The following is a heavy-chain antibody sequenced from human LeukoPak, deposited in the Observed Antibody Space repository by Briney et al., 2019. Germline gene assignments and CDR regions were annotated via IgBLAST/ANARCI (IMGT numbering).Heavy chain of an antibody. CDR1: GGSISSYY. Sequence: PSETLSLTCTVSGGSISSYYWSWIRQPPGKGLEWIGYIYYTGSTNYNPSLKSRVTISVDTSKNQFSLKVSSVTAADTAVYYCARGEREGLDSWGQGTLVAVSS. V-gene: IGHV4-59*01. CDR3: ARGEREGLDS. CDR2: IYYTGST. D-gene: IGHD1-26*01. J-gene: IGHJ4*02.